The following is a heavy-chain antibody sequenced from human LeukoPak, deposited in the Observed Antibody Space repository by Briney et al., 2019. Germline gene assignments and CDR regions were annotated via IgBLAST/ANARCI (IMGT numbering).Heavy chain of an antibody. D-gene: IGHD6-6*01. Sequence: SETLSLTCSVSGGSITVYYWNWIRQSPGKGLEWIGSISYSGSTNYNPSLKSRVTISIDTSKNLFSLKVSSVIAADTAMYYCARGGTRSYTSSTLDYWGQGTLVTVSS. CDR2: ISYSGST. CDR3: ARGGTRSYTSSTLDY. V-gene: IGHV4-59*12. CDR1: GGSITVYY. J-gene: IGHJ4*02.